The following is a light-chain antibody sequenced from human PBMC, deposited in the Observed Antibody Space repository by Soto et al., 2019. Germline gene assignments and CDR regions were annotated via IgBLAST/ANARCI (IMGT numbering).Light chain of an antibody. J-gene: IGKJ4*01. V-gene: IGKV1-33*01. CDR3: QQYDNLPLT. Sequence: DIQMTQSPSSLSAYVGDRVTITCRASQDISSYLNWYQVKPGKPPKVLIFAASTLQSGVSSKFSGTGFGTDFSFTIINLQPEDIATYYCQQYDNLPLTFGGGTKVEIK. CDR1: QDISSY. CDR2: AAS.